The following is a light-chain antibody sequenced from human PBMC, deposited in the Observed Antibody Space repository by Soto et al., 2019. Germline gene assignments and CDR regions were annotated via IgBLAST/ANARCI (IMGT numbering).Light chain of an antibody. Sequence: ENLLTQSPGTLSLSPGERATLSCRASQIISTNLAWYQQKPGQAPRLLIYYASKRATGIPDRFSGSGSGTHFTLTISGLEPEDLGVYYCQHRASWPPWTFGQGAKVYIK. V-gene: IGKV3-11*01. CDR1: QIISTN. J-gene: IGKJ1*01. CDR2: YAS. CDR3: QHRASWPPWT.